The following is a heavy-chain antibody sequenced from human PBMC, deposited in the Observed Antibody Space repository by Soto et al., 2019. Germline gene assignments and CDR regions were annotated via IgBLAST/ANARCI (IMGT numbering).Heavy chain of an antibody. CDR3: AKGGRQWLVTSDFNY. D-gene: IGHD6-19*01. J-gene: IGHJ4*02. CDR1: GFTFSDYA. Sequence: VQLVESGGGVVQPGRSLRLSCAASGFTFSDYAMHWVRQAPGKGLEWVAVVSHDGRNTHYAGSVKGRLTISRDSSKNTVSLEMTSLRAEDTAVYYCAKGGRQWLVTSDFNYWGEGALVTVSS. V-gene: IGHV3-30*18. CDR2: VSHDGRNT.